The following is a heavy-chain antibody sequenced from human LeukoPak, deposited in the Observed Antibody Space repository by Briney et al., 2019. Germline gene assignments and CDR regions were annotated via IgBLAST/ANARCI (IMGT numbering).Heavy chain of an antibody. D-gene: IGHD2-21*01. CDR2: IYYSGNT. CDR1: GGSISTYY. J-gene: IGHJ4*02. V-gene: IGHV4-59*01. Sequence: PSETLSLTCTVSGGSISTYYWSWIRQPPEKGLEWIGDIYYSGNTNHNPSLRSRVTISVDTSNNQFSLRLTSVTAADTAVYYCATVIDGYFDYWGQGILVAVSS. CDR3: ATVIDGYFDY.